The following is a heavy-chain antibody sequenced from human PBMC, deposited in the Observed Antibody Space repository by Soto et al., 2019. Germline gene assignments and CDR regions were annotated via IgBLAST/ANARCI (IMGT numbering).Heavy chain of an antibody. Sequence: SETLSLTCTVSGGSIRSYYWTWIRQPPGKGLEWLGYIFYSGSTFYNPSPKSRVTISIHTSKSQFSLQLTSVTAADTAVYYCARGAADTAMVDSWGQGTLVTVSS. CDR1: GGSIRSYY. D-gene: IGHD5-18*01. CDR3: ARGAADTAMVDS. CDR2: IFYSGST. V-gene: IGHV4-59*01. J-gene: IGHJ4*02.